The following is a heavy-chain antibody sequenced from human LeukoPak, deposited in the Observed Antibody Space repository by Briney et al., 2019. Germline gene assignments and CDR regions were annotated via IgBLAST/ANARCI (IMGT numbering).Heavy chain of an antibody. D-gene: IGHD6-19*01. CDR3: ARGYSSGWYDPVPAFDI. CDR1: GYTFTSYG. Sequence: GASVKVSCKASGYTFTSYGISWVRQAPGQGLEWTGWISTYNGNTNYAQKRQVRVTMTTDTSTSTAYMELRSLRSDDTAVYYCARGYSSGWYDPVPAFDIWGQGTMVTVSS. J-gene: IGHJ3*02. V-gene: IGHV1-18*01. CDR2: ISTYNGNT.